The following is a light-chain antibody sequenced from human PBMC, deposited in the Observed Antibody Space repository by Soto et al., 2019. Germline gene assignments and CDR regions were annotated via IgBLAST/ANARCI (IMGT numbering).Light chain of an antibody. CDR1: QSVTSSY. J-gene: IGKJ3*01. CDR3: QQYGSSPQVT. V-gene: IGKV3-20*01. CDR2: GAS. Sequence: ENVLTQSTGTLSLSPGERATLSCRASQSVTSSYLAWYQQKPGQAPRLLIYGASSRATGIPDRFSGSGSGTDFTLTISRLEPEDFAVYYCQQYGSSPQVTFGPGTKVDIK.